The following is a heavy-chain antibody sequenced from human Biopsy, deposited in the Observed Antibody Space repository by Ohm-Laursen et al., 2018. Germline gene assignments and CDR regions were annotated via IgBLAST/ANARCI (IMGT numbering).Heavy chain of an antibody. CDR2: ISYNERT. J-gene: IGHJ2*01. CDR3: VREPKTGTAEAWYFDL. CDR1: GASVKTSGYF. V-gene: IGHV4-31*03. D-gene: IGHD3-9*01. Sequence: SDTLSLTCSVSGASVKTSGYFWAWIRQRPGKGLEWIGYISYNERTHYNPSLTSRLAISFDTSNNRISLQLRSVSVADTAAYYCVREPKTGTAEAWYFDLWGRGSPVTVPS.